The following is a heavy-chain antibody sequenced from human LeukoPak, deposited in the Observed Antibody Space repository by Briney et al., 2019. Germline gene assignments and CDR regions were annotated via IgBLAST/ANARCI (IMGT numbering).Heavy chain of an antibody. J-gene: IGHJ4*02. CDR3: AGVGSGSDY. Sequence: SETLSLTCAVYGGSFSDYYWSWIRQPPGKGLEWIGEINHSGSTNYNPSLKSRVTISVDTSKNQFSLKLSSVTAADTAVYYCAGVGSGSDYWGQGTLVTVSS. CDR1: GGSFSDYY. V-gene: IGHV4-34*01. D-gene: IGHD3-10*01. CDR2: INHSGST.